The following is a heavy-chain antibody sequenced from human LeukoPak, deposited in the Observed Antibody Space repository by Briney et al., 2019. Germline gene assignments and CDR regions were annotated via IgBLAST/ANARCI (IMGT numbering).Heavy chain of an antibody. V-gene: IGHV3-48*01. CDR3: ATEMATIDY. D-gene: IGHD5-24*01. CDR1: GFTFSSYS. Sequence: PGGSLRLPCAASGFTFSSYSMNWVRQAPGKGLEWVSYISSSSSTIYYADSVKGRFTISRDNAKNSLYLQMNSLRAEDTAVYYCATEMATIDYWGQGTLVTVSS. CDR2: ISSSSSTI. J-gene: IGHJ4*02.